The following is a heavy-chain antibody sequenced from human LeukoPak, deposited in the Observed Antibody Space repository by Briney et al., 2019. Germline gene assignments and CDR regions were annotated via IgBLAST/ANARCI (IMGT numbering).Heavy chain of an antibody. CDR3: AKEASRGSSFAYTPIEKPYYLDY. Sequence: PGGSLRLSCAASGFTFSSYAMSWVRQAPGKGLEWVAFIRYDGSNKNYADSVKGRFTISRDNSKNTLFLQMNSLRAEDTAVYYCAKEASRGSSFAYTPIEKPYYLDYWGQGTLVTVSS. V-gene: IGHV3-30*02. J-gene: IGHJ4*02. D-gene: IGHD5-18*01. CDR1: GFTFSSYA. CDR2: IRYDGSNK.